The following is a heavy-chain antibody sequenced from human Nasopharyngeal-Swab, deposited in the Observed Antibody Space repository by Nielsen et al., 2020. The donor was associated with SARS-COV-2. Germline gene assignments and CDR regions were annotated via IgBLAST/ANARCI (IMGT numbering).Heavy chain of an antibody. CDR2: ISGSGGST. D-gene: IGHD6-13*01. CDR1: GFTFSSYS. Sequence: GGSLRLSCAASGFTFSSYSMSWVRKAPGKGLEWVSAISGSGGSTYYADSVKGRFTISRDNSKNTLYLQMNSLRAEDTAVYYCARRPYSSSFFWFDPWGQGTLVTVSS. V-gene: IGHV3-23*01. J-gene: IGHJ5*02. CDR3: ARRPYSSSFFWFDP.